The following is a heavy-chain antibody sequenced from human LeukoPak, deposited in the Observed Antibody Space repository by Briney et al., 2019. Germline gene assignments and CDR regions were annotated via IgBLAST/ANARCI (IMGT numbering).Heavy chain of an antibody. CDR1: GGSISSYY. CDR2: IYTSGST. Sequence: SETLSLTCTVSGGSISSYYWSWIRQPAGKGLEWIGGIYTSGSTTYNPSLKSRVTMSVDTSKNQFSLKLSSMTAADTAVYYCAQARTVPRVAAVGYYYFDYWGQGTLVTVSS. CDR3: AQARTVPRVAAVGYYYFDY. J-gene: IGHJ4*02. D-gene: IGHD6-13*01. V-gene: IGHV4-4*07.